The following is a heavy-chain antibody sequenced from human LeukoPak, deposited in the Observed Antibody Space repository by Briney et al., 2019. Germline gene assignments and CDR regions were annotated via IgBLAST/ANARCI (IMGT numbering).Heavy chain of an antibody. CDR2: IYHSGST. D-gene: IGHD4-17*01. CDR3: AREHYGDFQH. V-gene: IGHV4-30-2*01. Sequence: SETLSLTCTVSGGSISSGGYYWSWIRQPPGKGLEWIGYIYHSGSTYYNPSLKSRVTISVDRSKNQFPLKLSSVTAADTAVYYCAREHYGDFQHWGQGTLVTVSS. CDR1: GGSISSGGYY. J-gene: IGHJ1*01.